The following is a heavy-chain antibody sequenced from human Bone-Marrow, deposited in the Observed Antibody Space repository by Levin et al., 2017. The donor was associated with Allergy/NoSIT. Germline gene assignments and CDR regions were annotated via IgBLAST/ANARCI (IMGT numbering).Heavy chain of an antibody. J-gene: IGHJ3*02. CDR3: ASPRYYDILTGYQGGYAFDI. CDR1: GYTFTSYD. CDR2: MNPNSGNT. D-gene: IGHD3-9*01. Sequence: GESLKISCKASGYTFTSYDINWVRQATGQGLEWMGWMNPNSGNTGYAQKFQGRVTMTRNTSISTAYMELSSLRSEDTAVYYCASPRYYDILTGYQGGYAFDIWGQGTMVTVSS. V-gene: IGHV1-8*01.